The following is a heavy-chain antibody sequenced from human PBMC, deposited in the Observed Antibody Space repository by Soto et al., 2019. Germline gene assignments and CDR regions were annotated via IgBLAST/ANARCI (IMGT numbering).Heavy chain of an antibody. D-gene: IGHD6-19*01. CDR2: ISSRSSTI. V-gene: IGHV3-48*02. CDR3: ARAIAVGSTSLDY. J-gene: IGHJ4*02. CDR1: GFSFSTYN. Sequence: PGGSLRLSCAASGFSFSTYNMNWVRQAPGRGLEWVSYISSRSSTIYHADSVKGRFTISRDNAKNSLYLQMDSLRDEDTAVYFCARAIAVGSTSLDYWGPGTRVTVSS.